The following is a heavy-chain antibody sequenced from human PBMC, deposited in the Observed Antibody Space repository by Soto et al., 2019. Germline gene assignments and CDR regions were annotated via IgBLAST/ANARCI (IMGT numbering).Heavy chain of an antibody. V-gene: IGHV4-38-2*01. J-gene: IGHJ5*02. CDR2: IYHSGST. CDR1: GSSISSGYY. Sequence: SETLSLTCAVSGSSISSGYYWCWIRQPPGKGLEWIGSIYHSGSTYYNPSLKSRVTISVDTSKNQLSLKLSSVTAEDTAVYYCARRSSSSLGSMFDPWGRGSLVTVSS. CDR3: ARRSSSSLGSMFDP. D-gene: IGHD6-6*01.